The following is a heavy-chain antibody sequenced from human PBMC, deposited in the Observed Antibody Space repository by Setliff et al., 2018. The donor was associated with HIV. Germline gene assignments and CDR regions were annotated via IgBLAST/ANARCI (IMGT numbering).Heavy chain of an antibody. V-gene: IGHV4-59*11. CDR1: GASITSHY. D-gene: IGHD4-17*01. Sequence: SETLSLTCTVSGASITSHYWSWIRQSPGRELEWIGYIYSTGSTNYNPSLQSRVSISMDASKNKFSLKVTSVTSADTAVYYCAKGAGFYGDNTFDYWGQGNRVTVSS. CDR2: IYSTGST. CDR3: AKGAGFYGDNTFDY. J-gene: IGHJ4*02.